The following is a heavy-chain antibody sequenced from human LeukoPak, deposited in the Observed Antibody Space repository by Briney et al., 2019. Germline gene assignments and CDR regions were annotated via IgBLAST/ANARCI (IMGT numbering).Heavy chain of an antibody. V-gene: IGHV4-38-2*01. J-gene: IGHJ4*02. CDR2: IYHSGST. D-gene: IGHD2-8*01. Sequence: PSETLSLTCAVSGYSISSGYYWGWIRQPPGKGLEWIGSIYHSGSTYYNPSLKSRVTISVDTSKNQFSLKLSSVTAADTAVYYCASVDGMVYAHFDYWGQGTLVTVSS. CDR1: GYSISSGYY. CDR3: ASVDGMVYAHFDY.